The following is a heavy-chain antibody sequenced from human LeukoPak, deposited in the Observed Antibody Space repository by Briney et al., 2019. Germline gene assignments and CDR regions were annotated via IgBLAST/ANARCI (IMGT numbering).Heavy chain of an antibody. CDR3: ARAREGGTPLRAFDF. Sequence: ASVKVSCKASGGTFSSYAISWVRQAPGQGLEWMGRIIPILGIANYAQKFQGRVTITADKSTSTAYMELSSLRSEDTAVYYCARAREGGTPLRAFDFWGQGTMVTVSS. CDR2: IIPILGIA. D-gene: IGHD1-26*01. V-gene: IGHV1-69*04. CDR1: GGTFSSYA. J-gene: IGHJ3*01.